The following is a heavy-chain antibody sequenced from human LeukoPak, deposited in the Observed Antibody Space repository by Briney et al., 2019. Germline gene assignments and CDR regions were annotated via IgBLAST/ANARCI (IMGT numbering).Heavy chain of an antibody. CDR2: ISSSSSYI. CDR1: GFTFSSYS. Sequence: GGSLRLSCAASGFTFSSYSMNWVRQAPGKGLEWVSSISSSSSYIYYADSVKGRFTISRDNAKNSLYLQMNSLRAEDTAEYYCARGGEYSGYDPEGYWGQGTLVTVSS. V-gene: IGHV3-21*01. CDR3: ARGGEYSGYDPEGY. J-gene: IGHJ4*02. D-gene: IGHD5-12*01.